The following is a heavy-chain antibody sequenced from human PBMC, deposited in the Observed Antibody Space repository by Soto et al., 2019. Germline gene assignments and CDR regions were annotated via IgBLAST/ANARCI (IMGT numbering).Heavy chain of an antibody. J-gene: IGHJ4*02. CDR1: GFTFSSYW. Sequence: GGSLRLSCAASGFTFSSYWMHWVRQPPGKGLVWVSRIEKDGSRTTYADSVKGRFTISRDNPKNTTYLQMNSLRVEDTAVYYCARNRGSSTSSSYDYWGQGTLVTVSS. D-gene: IGHD6-6*01. CDR3: ARNRGSSTSSSYDY. CDR2: IEKDGSRT. V-gene: IGHV3-74*01.